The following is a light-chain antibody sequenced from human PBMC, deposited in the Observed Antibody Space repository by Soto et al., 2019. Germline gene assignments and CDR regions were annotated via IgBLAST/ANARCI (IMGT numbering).Light chain of an antibody. CDR2: GAS. V-gene: IGKV3-15*01. Sequence: EIVMTQSPATLSVSPGERATLSCRGSQSVSSNLAWYQQKPGQAPRLLIYGASTRATGIPARFSGSGSGTEFTLTISSLQSEDFAVYYCQQYNNWPTFGHGTKVDIK. CDR3: QQYNNWPT. CDR1: QSVSSN. J-gene: IGKJ3*01.